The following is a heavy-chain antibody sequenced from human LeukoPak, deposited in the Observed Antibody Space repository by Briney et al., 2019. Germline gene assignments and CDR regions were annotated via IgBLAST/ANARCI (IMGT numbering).Heavy chain of an antibody. CDR1: GYTFTSYD. CDR3: ARALRIYDSSTDNWFDP. CDR2: MNPNSGNT. D-gene: IGHD3-22*01. V-gene: IGHV1-8*03. J-gene: IGHJ5*02. Sequence: GASVKVSCKASGYTFTSYDINWVRQATGQGLEWMGWMNPNSGNTGYAQKFQGRVTITRNTSISTAYMELSSLRSEDTAVYYCARALRIYDSSTDNWFDPWGQGTLVTVSS.